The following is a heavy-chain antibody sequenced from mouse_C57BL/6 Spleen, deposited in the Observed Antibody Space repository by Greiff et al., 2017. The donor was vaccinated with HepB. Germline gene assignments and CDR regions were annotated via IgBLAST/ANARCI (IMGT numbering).Heavy chain of an antibody. D-gene: IGHD1-1*01. CDR3: TRYRTTVVDAMDY. J-gene: IGHJ4*01. V-gene: IGHV1-15*01. Sequence: QVQLQQSGAELVRPGASVTLSCKASGYTFTDYEMHWVKQTPVHGLEWIGAIDPETGGTAYNQKFKGKAILTADKSSSTAYMELRSLTSEDSAVYYCTRYRTTVVDAMDYWGQGTSVTVSS. CDR1: GYTFTDYE. CDR2: IDPETGGT.